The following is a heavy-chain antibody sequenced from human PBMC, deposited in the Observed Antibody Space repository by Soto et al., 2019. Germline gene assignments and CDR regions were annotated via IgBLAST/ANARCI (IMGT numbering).Heavy chain of an antibody. CDR2: ISGSGGST. Sequence: GGSLRLSCAASGLTFSSYAMSWVRQAPGKGLEWVSAISGSGGSTYYADSVKGRFTISRDNSKNTLYLQMNSRRAEDTAVYYTRSSGWSFSPPSGYGMDVWGQGTTVTVSS. V-gene: IGHV3-23*01. D-gene: IGHD6-19*01. CDR1: GLTFSSYA. J-gene: IGHJ6*02. CDR3: RSSGWSFSPPSGYGMDV.